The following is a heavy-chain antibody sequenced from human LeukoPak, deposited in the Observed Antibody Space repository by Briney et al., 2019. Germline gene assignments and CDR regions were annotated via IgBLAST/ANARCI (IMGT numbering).Heavy chain of an antibody. Sequence: GGSLRLSCAASGFTVSSNFLRWVRQAPGKGLEWVSVIYSGSNTYYADSVKGRFTISRDNSKNTVYLQMNSLSAEDTAVYYCARGHADYSGSWYGRFVYWGQGTLVTVSS. CDR2: IYSGSNT. CDR1: GFTVSSNF. CDR3: ARGHADYSGSWYGRFVY. D-gene: IGHD1-26*01. J-gene: IGHJ4*02. V-gene: IGHV3-53*01.